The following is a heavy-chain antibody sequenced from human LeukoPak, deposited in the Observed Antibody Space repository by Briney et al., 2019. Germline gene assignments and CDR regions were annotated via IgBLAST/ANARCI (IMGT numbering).Heavy chain of an antibody. CDR1: GFTFSSYG. J-gene: IGHJ4*02. CDR3: ARDREYSSDY. D-gene: IGHD6-6*01. Sequence: GGSLRLSCAASGFTFSSYGMHWVRQAPGKGLEWVAVISYDGSNKYYADSVKGRFTISRDNSKNTLYLQMNSLRAEDTAVYYCARDREYSSDYWGRGTLVTVSS. V-gene: IGHV3-30*03. CDR2: ISYDGSNK.